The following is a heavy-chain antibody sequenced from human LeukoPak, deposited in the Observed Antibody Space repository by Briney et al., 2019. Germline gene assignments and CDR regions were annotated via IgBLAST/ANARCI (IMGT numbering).Heavy chain of an antibody. CDR1: GYIFPNYW. CDR3: ACSVSIGSARGRQH. V-gene: IGHV5-51*01. CDR2: IYPGDSGA. J-gene: IGHJ1*01. D-gene: IGHD3-22*01. Sequence: GESLKISCKGSGYIFPNYWIGWVRQMPGKGLEWMAIIYPGDSGARYSPSFQGQVTISVDESIAPAYLQWSSLKASETATYYCACSVSIGSARGRQHWGQSDLGTASS.